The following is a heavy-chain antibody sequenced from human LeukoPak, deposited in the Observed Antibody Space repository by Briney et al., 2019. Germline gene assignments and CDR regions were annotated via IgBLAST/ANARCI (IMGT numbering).Heavy chain of an antibody. CDR2: INHSGST. CDR1: GGSFSGYY. Sequence: PSETLSLTCAVYGGSFSGYYWSWIRQPPGKGLEWIGEINHSGSTNYNPSLKSRVTISVDTSKNQFSLKLSSVTAADTAVYYCARGRYYDILTGFGDAFDIWGQGTMVTVSS. J-gene: IGHJ3*02. D-gene: IGHD3-9*01. V-gene: IGHV4-34*01. CDR3: ARGRYYDILTGFGDAFDI.